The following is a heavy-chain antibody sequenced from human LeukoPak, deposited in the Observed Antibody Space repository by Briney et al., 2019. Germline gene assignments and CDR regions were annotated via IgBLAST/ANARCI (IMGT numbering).Heavy chain of an antibody. CDR2: LFDSVNT. J-gene: IGHJ4*02. CDR1: GGSISSHY. D-gene: IGHD5-18*01. V-gene: IGHV4-59*11. Sequence: LETLSLTCTVSGGSISSHYWSWIRPPPGKGLEWIAYLFDSVNTKDNPSLQSRLTLSADTSKNQFSLRLSSVTAADTAVYYCATIKRGSIFGYFDSWGQGIKVTVSS. CDR3: ATIKRGSIFGYFDS.